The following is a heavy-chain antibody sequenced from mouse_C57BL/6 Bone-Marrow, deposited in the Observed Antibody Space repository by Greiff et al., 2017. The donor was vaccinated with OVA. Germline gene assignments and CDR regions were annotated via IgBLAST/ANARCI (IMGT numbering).Heavy chain of an antibody. J-gene: IGHJ1*03. Sequence: EVHLVESGGGLVKPGGSLKLSCAASGFTFSSYAMSWVRQTPEKRLEWVATISDGGSYTYYPDNVKGRFTISRDNAKNNLYLQMSHLKSEDTAMYYCARDGCGNYLYWYFDVWGTGTTVTVSS. V-gene: IGHV5-4*01. CDR1: GFTFSSYA. CDR2: ISDGGSYT. CDR3: ARDGCGNYLYWYFDV. D-gene: IGHD2-1*01.